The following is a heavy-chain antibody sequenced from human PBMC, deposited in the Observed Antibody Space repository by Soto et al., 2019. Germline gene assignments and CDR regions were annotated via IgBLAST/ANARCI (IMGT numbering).Heavy chain of an antibody. D-gene: IGHD6-6*01. V-gene: IGHV3-30*18. CDR3: AKRPGEDPDY. CDR1: GFTFSSYG. CDR2: MSYDGSHK. Sequence: QVQLVESGGGVVQPGRSLRLSCAASGFTFSSYGMHWVRQAPGKGLEWVAAMSYDGSHKYYADSVKGRFTISRDNSKNTLYLHMDSLRAEDTAVYYCAKRPGEDPDYWGQGTLVTVSS. J-gene: IGHJ4*02.